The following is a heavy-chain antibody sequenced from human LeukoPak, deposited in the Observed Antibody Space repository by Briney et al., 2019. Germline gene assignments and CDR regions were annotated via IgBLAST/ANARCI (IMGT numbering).Heavy chain of an antibody. Sequence: SVKVSCKASGGTFSGYAISWVRQAPGQGLEWMGGIIPIFGTANYAQKFQGRVTITTDESTSTAYMELSSLRSEDTAVYYCARGGTREMARITWGNWFDPWGQGTLVTVSS. CDR1: GGTFSGYA. J-gene: IGHJ5*02. V-gene: IGHV1-69*05. CDR2: IIPIFGTA. CDR3: ARGGTREMARITWGNWFDP. D-gene: IGHD5-24*01.